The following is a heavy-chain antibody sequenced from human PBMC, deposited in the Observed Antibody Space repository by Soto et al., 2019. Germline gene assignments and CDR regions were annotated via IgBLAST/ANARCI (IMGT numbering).Heavy chain of an antibody. CDR2: IYDTGISGYTPST. CDR3: ARGEDAFFYYGLDV. J-gene: IGHJ6*02. V-gene: IGHV4-59*01. CDR1: GGPITSSY. Sequence: SETLSLTFTVSGGPITSSYWSWIRRPPGKGLEWIAYIYDTGISGYTPSTSYNPSLKSRVTMSVDTSKSQFSLKLTSVTAADTAVYYCARGEDAFFYYGLDVWGQGITVTVSS.